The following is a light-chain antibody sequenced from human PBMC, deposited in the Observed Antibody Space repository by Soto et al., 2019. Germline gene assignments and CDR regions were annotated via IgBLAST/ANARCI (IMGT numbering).Light chain of an antibody. CDR2: GAS. CDR3: QQYGSLLRT. CDR1: QSLLHSDGKTY. Sequence: ILMTQHNLSLSFTPGQPASISCTSSQSLLHSDGKTYLYWYQQKPGQAPRLLIYGASTRATGIPDRFSGSGSETDFTLTITRLEPEDFAVYYCQQYGSLLRTFGQGTKVDVK. J-gene: IGKJ1*01. V-gene: IGKV2-29*01.